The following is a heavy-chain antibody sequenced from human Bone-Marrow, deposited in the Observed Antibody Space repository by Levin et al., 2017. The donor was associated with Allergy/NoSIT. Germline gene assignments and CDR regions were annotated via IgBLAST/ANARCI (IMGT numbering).Heavy chain of an antibody. D-gene: IGHD3-16*01. J-gene: IGHJ5*02. CDR1: GASISPYY. V-gene: IGHV4-59*01. Sequence: SETLSLTCTVSGASISPYYWSWIRQPPGKGLEWIGWIFYTGSTNYIPSLQSRVTMSVDTSKNQFSLTLTSVTASVTALYSFASDGGHLFPWGQVTLVTVAS. CDR3: ASDGGHLFP. CDR2: IFYTGST.